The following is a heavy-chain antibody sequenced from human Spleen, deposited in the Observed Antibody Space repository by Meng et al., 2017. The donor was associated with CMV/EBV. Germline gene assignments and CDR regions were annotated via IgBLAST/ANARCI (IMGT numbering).Heavy chain of an antibody. CDR1: FAFGSYA. Sequence: FAFGSYAMSWVRQTPGKGLEWVSVIYSGGSSTYYADSVKGRFTISRDNSKNTLYLQMNSLRAEDTAVYYCAKDATGHSSSWYGSFDYWGQGTLITVSS. CDR3: AKDATGHSSSWYGSFDY. CDR2: IYSGGSST. D-gene: IGHD6-13*01. J-gene: IGHJ4*02. V-gene: IGHV3-23*03.